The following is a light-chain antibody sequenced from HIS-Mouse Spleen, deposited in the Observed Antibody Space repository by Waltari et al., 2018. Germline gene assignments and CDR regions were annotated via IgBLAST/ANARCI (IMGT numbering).Light chain of an antibody. J-gene: IGLJ2*01. Sequence: QSALTQPASVSGSPGQSITIPCTGTSSDVGSYNLVSWYQQHPGKAPKLMIYEGSKRPSGCSNRLAGSKSGNTASLTISGLQAEDEADYYCCSYAGSSTVVFGGGTKLTVL. CDR1: SSDVGSYNL. CDR2: EGS. CDR3: CSYAGSSTVV. V-gene: IGLV2-23*01.